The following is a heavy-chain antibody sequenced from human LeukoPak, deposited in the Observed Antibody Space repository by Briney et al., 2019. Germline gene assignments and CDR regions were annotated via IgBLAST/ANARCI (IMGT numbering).Heavy chain of an antibody. J-gene: IGHJ4*02. V-gene: IGHV1-69*13. CDR2: IIPIFGTA. CDR1: GGTFSSYA. D-gene: IGHD3-3*01. Sequence: SVKVSCKASGGTFSSYAISWVRQAPGQGLEWMGGIIPIFGTANYAQKFQGRVTITADESTSTAYMELSSQRSEDTAVYYCARELRNDFWSGYFVYWGQGTLVTVSS. CDR3: ARELRNDFWSGYFVY.